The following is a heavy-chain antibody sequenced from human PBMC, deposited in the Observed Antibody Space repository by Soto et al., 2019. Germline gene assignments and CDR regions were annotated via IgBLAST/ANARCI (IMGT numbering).Heavy chain of an antibody. D-gene: IGHD6-13*01. CDR3: AREHEGYSSSWYCAY. V-gene: IGHV3-30-3*01. CDR2: ISYDGSNK. CDR1: GFTFSSYA. J-gene: IGHJ4*02. Sequence: QVQLVESGGGVVQPGRSLRLSCAASGFTFSSYAMHWVRQAPGTGLEWVAVISYDGSNKYYAESVKGRFTISRDNSKNTLYLQMNSLRAEDTAVDYCAREHEGYSSSWYCAYWGQGTLVTVSS.